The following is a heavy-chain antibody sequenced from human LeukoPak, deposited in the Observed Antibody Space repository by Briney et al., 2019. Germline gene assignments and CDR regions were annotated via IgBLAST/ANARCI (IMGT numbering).Heavy chain of an antibody. CDR2: FDPEDGET. V-gene: IGHV1-24*01. CDR1: GYTFSGYY. J-gene: IGHJ4*02. CDR3: ATTTRRVVIPTDY. Sequence: ASVKVSCKASGYTFSGYYMHWVRQAPGKGLEWMGGFDPEDGETIYAQKFQGRVTMTEDTSTDTAYMELSSLRSEDTAVYYCATTTRRVVIPTDYWGQGTLVTVSS. D-gene: IGHD3-3*01.